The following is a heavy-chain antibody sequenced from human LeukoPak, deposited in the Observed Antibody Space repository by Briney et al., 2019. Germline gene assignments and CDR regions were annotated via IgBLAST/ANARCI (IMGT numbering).Heavy chain of an antibody. Sequence: GASVKVSCKASGYTFTCYYMHWVRQAPGQGLEWMGWINPNSGGTKYAQKFQGRVTMTRDTSISTTYMELSRLRSDDTAVYYCARDPWATYSDYDSSYWGQGTLVTVSS. CDR2: INPNSGGT. D-gene: IGHD5-12*01. CDR3: ARDPWATYSDYDSSY. V-gene: IGHV1-2*02. J-gene: IGHJ4*02. CDR1: GYTFTCYY.